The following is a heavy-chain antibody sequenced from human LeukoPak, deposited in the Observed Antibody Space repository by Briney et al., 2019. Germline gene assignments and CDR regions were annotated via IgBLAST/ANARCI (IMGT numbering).Heavy chain of an antibody. CDR2: INPNSGGT. J-gene: IGHJ6*02. CDR1: GYTFTGYY. D-gene: IGHD6-13*01. Sequence: GASVKVSCKASGYTFTGYYMHWVRQAPGQGLEWMGWINPNSGGTNYAQKFQGWVTMTRDTSISTAYMELSRLRSDDTAVYYCAIFRSSSWYGDYYGMDVWGQGTTVTVSS. CDR3: AIFRSSSWYGDYYGMDV. V-gene: IGHV1-2*04.